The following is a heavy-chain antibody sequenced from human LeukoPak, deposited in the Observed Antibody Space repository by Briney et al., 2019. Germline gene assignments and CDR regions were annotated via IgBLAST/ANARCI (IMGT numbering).Heavy chain of an antibody. Sequence: ASVKVSCKASGYTFTSYTMHWVRQAPGQRLEWMGWINTGNGKTKYSQEFQGRVTITRDTSASIAYMELSSLRSEDMAVYYCARGAKFRTYGSGTYYTSLPFDPWGQGTLVTVSS. CDR1: GYTFTSYT. J-gene: IGHJ5*02. CDR3: ARGAKFRTYGSGTYYTSLPFDP. V-gene: IGHV1-3*03. CDR2: INTGNGKT. D-gene: IGHD3-10*01.